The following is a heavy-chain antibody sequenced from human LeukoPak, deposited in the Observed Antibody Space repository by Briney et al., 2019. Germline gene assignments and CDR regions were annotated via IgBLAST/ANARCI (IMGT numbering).Heavy chain of an antibody. J-gene: IGHJ4*02. D-gene: IGHD6-19*01. V-gene: IGHV3-9*01. CDR3: AKDGQWLAINYFDY. Sequence: PGGSLRLSCAASGFTFDDYAMHWVRQAPGKGLEWVSGISWNSGSIGYADSVKGRFTISRDNAKNSLYLQMNSLRAEDTALYYCAKDGQWLAINYFDYWGQGTLVTVSS. CDR2: ISWNSGSI. CDR1: GFTFDDYA.